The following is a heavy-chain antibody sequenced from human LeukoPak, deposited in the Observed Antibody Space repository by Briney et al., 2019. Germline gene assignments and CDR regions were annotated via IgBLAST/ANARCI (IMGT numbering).Heavy chain of an antibody. D-gene: IGHD3-10*01. V-gene: IGHV3-15*01. CDR3: TTFYYYGSGSYLGY. CDR2: IKSNTDGGTT. CDR1: GFTFTNAW. J-gene: IGHJ4*02. Sequence: GGSLGLSCAASGFTFTNAWMTWVRQVPGKGLEWVGRIKSNTDGGTTDYAAPVKGRFTISRDDSKNTLNLHMHSLKTEDTAVYYCTTFYYYGSGSYLGYWGQGTLVTVSS.